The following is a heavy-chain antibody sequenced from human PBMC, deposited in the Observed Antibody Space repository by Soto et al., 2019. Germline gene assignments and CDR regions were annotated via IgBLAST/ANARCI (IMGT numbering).Heavy chain of an antibody. Sequence: QVQLVQSGAEVKKPGSSVKVSCKASGGTFSSYTISWVRQAPGQGLEWMGRIIPILGIANYAQKFQGRVTITADKSTSTAYMELSSLRSEDTAVYYCARDGEAVAGTFDYWGQGTLVTVSS. V-gene: IGHV1-69*08. D-gene: IGHD6-19*01. J-gene: IGHJ4*02. CDR3: ARDGEAVAGTFDY. CDR2: IIPILGIA. CDR1: GGTFSSYT.